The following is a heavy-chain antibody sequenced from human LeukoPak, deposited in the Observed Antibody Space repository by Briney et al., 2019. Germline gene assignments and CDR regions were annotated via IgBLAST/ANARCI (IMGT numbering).Heavy chain of an antibody. CDR3: ARGGPHYDYVWGSYRRAGTTNWFDP. D-gene: IGHD3-16*02. CDR2: INHSGST. Sequence: PSETLSLTCAVYGGSFSGYYWSWIRQPPGKGLEWIGEINHSGSTNYNPSLKSRVTISVDTSKNQFSLKLSSVPAADTAVYYCARGGPHYDYVWGSYRRAGTTNWFDPWGQGTLVTVSS. CDR1: GGSFSGYY. J-gene: IGHJ5*02. V-gene: IGHV4-34*01.